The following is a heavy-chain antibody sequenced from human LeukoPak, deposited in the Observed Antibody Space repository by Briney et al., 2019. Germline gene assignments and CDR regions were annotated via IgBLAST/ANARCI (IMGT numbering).Heavy chain of an antibody. CDR1: GFTFSSYS. CDR2: ISSSSSYI. J-gene: IGHJ4*02. V-gene: IGHV3-21*01. Sequence: PGGSLRLSCAAFGFTFSSYSMNWVRQAPGKGLEWVSSISSSSSYIYYADSVKGRFTISRDNAKNSLYLQMNSLRAEDTAVYYCARDRSGWSKFDYWGQGTLVTVSS. CDR3: ARDRSGWSKFDY. D-gene: IGHD6-19*01.